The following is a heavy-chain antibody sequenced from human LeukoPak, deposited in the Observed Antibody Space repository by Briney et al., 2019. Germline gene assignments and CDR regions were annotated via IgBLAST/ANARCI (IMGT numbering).Heavy chain of an antibody. V-gene: IGHV1-69*05. CDR2: IIPIFGTA. Sequence: ASVKVSCKASGGTFSSYAISWVRQAPGQGLEWMGRIIPIFGTANYAQKYQGRVTITTDESTSTAYMELSSLISEDTAVYYCATSSGTVTTSTWPYWGQGALVTVSS. CDR1: GGTFSSYA. D-gene: IGHD4-17*01. J-gene: IGHJ4*02. CDR3: ATSSGTVTTSTWPY.